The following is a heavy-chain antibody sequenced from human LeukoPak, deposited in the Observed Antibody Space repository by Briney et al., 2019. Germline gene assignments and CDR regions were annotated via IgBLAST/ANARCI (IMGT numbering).Heavy chain of an antibody. Sequence: GRSLRLSCAASGFTFSSYGMHWVRQAPGKGLEWVAVISYDGSNKYYADSVKGRFTISRDNSKNTLYLQMNSLGAEDTAVYYCAKDGDYGDYGSLSYYYYYYGMDVWGKGTTVTVSS. CDR3: AKDGDYGDYGSLSYYYYYYGMDV. D-gene: IGHD4-17*01. J-gene: IGHJ6*04. CDR2: ISYDGSNK. V-gene: IGHV3-30*18. CDR1: GFTFSSYG.